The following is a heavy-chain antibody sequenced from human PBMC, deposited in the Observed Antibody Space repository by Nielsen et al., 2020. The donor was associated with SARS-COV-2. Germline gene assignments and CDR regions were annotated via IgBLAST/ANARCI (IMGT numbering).Heavy chain of an antibody. D-gene: IGHD2/OR15-2a*01. V-gene: IGHV3-23*01. Sequence: GESLKISCVASGFTFSSYAMSWVRQAPGKGLEWVSAISGGGGSTYYADSVKGRFTISRDNSNNTLYLHMNSLRAEDTAVYYCARDPQNIGYGMDVWGQGTTVTVSS. CDR1: GFTFSSYA. CDR3: ARDPQNIGYGMDV. J-gene: IGHJ6*02. CDR2: ISGGGGST.